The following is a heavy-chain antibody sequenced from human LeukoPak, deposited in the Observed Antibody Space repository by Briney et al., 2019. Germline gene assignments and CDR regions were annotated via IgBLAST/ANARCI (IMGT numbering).Heavy chain of an antibody. CDR1: GFTVSTYG. CDR3: AKDLTRIAVAGTVGFDY. CDR2: ISYDGSNE. J-gene: IGHJ4*02. Sequence: GGSLRLSCAASGFTVSTYGMHWVRQAPGKGLEWVAVISYDGSNEYYADSVKGRFTISRDNSKNTLYLQMNSLRTEDTAVYYCAKDLTRIAVAGTVGFDYWGQGTLVTVSS. V-gene: IGHV3-30*18. D-gene: IGHD6-19*01.